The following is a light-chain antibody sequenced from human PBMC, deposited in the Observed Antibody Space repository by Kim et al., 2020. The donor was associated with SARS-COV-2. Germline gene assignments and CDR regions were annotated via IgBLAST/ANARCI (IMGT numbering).Light chain of an antibody. CDR2: DAS. J-gene: IGKJ2*01. CDR1: QSISSW. CDR3: HQYQSYPYT. Sequence: SVSVGDRVTITCRASQSISSWLAWYQHQPGTAPKLLIYDASSLQSGVPPRFSGRGSGTEFTLTISSLQPDDFATYYCHQYQSYPYTFGQGTKLEI. V-gene: IGKV1-5*01.